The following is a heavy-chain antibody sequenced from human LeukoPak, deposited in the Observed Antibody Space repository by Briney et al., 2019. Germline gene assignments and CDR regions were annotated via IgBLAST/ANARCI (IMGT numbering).Heavy chain of an antibody. V-gene: IGHV4-39*01. D-gene: IGHD3-10*01. CDR2: INYRWNT. CDR1: GGSVSSDY. CDR3: ARGFRGDYFDY. Sequence: SETLSLTCSVSGGSVSSDYWVWIRQPPGKGLEWIATINYRWNTYHNPSLKSRVTISVDTSKNQFSLKLSSVTAADTAVYYCARGFRGDYFDYWGQGTLVTVSS. J-gene: IGHJ4*02.